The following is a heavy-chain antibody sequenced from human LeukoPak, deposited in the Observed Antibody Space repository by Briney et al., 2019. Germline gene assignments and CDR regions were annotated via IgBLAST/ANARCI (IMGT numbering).Heavy chain of an antibody. D-gene: IGHD3-10*01. CDR2: MYSTGST. J-gene: IGHJ4*02. CDR1: GGSISSYY. Sequence: SETLSLTCTVSGGSISSYYWSWIRQTPGKGLEWIGRMYSTGSTNYNPSLKSRVTMSVDTSKNHFSLKLSSVTAADTAVYYCASSPTYYFGSGSYEYWGQGTLVTVSS. V-gene: IGHV4-4*07. CDR3: ASSPTYYFGSGSYEY.